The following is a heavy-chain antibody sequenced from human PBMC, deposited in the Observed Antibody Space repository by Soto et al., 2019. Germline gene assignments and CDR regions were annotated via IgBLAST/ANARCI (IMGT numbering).Heavy chain of an antibody. CDR3: GRDVRTYSHGVDV. V-gene: IGHV1-2*02. J-gene: IGHJ6*02. D-gene: IGHD4-4*01. CDR2: INPSSGGT. CDR1: GYPFTGPY. Sequence: QAQLVQSGTEVKKPGASVKVSCKASGYPFTGPYIYWVRQAPGQGLEWMGWINPSSGGTEFAERFKGRVTVIQYTSIRTVFLELNSLTSGDAGVYCCGRDVRTYSHGVDVWGQVTAVTVS.